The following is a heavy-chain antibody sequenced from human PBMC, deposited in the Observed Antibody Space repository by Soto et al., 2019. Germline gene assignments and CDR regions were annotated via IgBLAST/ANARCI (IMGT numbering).Heavy chain of an antibody. CDR2: IWYDRSDK. CDR1: GFTFSGFV. Sequence: GGSLRLSCVTSGFTFSGFVMQWVRQAPGKGLEWVAVIWYDRSDKYYADSVKGRFTISRDNSKNKLYLQMNSLRAEDTAVYYCVRGSSCTTTTCYNLAWFAPWGRGTLVTVSS. CDR3: VRGSSCTTTTCYNLAWFAP. J-gene: IGHJ5*02. V-gene: IGHV3-33*01. D-gene: IGHD2-2*02.